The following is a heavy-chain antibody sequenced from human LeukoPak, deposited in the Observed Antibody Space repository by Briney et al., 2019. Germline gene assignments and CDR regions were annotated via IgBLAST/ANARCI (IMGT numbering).Heavy chain of an antibody. J-gene: IGHJ4*02. D-gene: IGHD4-17*01. V-gene: IGHV3-23*01. CDR3: VRSGLRPLDS. CDR1: GFTFSTYA. Sequence: GGSLRLSCAASGFTFSTYAMNRVRQAPGKGLEWVSAISGSGGSTYYADSVRGRFTISRDNTKNSVSLQMNSLTVEDTAVYYCVRSGLRPLDSWGQGTLVAVSS. CDR2: ISGSGGST.